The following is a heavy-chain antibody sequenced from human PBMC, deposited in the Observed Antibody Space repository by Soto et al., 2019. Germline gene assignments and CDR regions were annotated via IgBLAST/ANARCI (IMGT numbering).Heavy chain of an antibody. V-gene: IGHV2-5*02. Sequence: SGPTLVNPTQTLTLTCTFSGFSLSTSGVGVGWIRQPPGKALEWLALIYWDDDKRYSPSLKSRLTITKDTSKNQVVLTMTNMDPVDTATYYCAHRTMAPLAYDSSGYYVYWGQGTLVTVS. J-gene: IGHJ4*02. CDR1: GFSLSTSGVG. CDR2: IYWDDDK. D-gene: IGHD3-22*01. CDR3: AHRTMAPLAYDSSGYYVY.